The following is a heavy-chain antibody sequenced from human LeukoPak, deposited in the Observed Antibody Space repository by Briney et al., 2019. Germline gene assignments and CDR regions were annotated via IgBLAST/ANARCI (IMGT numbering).Heavy chain of an antibody. Sequence: SVKVSCKASGGTFSSYAISWVRQAPGQGLEWMGRIIPIFGTANYAQKFQGRVTITMDESTTKANMELRSLRPGDTAMYYCARGDIVVVTAATVPRGSMYYFDYWGQGTLVTVSS. J-gene: IGHJ4*02. CDR3: ARGDIVVVTAATVPRGSMYYFDY. CDR1: GGTFSSYA. V-gene: IGHV1-69*05. D-gene: IGHD2-2*01. CDR2: IIPIFGTA.